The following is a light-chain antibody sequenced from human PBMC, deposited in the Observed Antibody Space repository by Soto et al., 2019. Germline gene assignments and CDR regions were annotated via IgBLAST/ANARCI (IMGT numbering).Light chain of an antibody. Sequence: QSVLTQPASVSGSPGQSIDISCTGTSSDVGGYNSVSWYQQYPGKAPKLMIHDVSNRPSGVSDRFSGSKSGNTASLTISGLQAEDEADYYCSSWTSSSSYVFGSGTKLTVL. V-gene: IGLV2-14*01. CDR1: SSDVGGYNS. CDR2: DVS. CDR3: SSWTSSSSYV. J-gene: IGLJ1*01.